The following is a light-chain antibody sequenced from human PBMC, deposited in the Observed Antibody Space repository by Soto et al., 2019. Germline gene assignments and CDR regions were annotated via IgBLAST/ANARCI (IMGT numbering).Light chain of an antibody. CDR1: QGITND. CDR3: LQHYYYPYT. V-gene: IGKV1-6*01. J-gene: IGKJ2*01. CDR2: PAS. Sequence: AIQMTQSPSSLSATVGDRVTITCRASQGITNDLGWYQQKPGKAPKLLIYPASSLQSGVPSRFSGSGSGTDFTLTISSLQPEDFATYFCLQHYYYPYTFGQGTKLEIK.